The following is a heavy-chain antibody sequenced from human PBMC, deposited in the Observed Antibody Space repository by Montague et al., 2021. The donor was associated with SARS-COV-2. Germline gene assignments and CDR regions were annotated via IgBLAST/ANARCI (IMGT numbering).Heavy chain of an antibody. CDR1: GDSVSSNSAT. Sequence: CAISGDSVSSNSATWNWVRQSPSRGLEWLGRTYYRSEWYNDYAVSVRGRVTINLDTSKNQFSLQLNSVTPEDTAIYYCTSGREGNYNVMDVWGQGTTVTVSS. D-gene: IGHD1-1*01. CDR3: TSGREGNYNVMDV. J-gene: IGHJ6*02. V-gene: IGHV6-1*01. CDR2: TYYRSEWYN.